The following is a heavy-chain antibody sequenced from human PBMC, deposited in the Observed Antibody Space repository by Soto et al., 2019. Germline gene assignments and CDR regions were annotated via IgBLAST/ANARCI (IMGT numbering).Heavy chain of an antibody. CDR3: ARDQRDTAMVIWFDP. D-gene: IGHD5-18*01. CDR2: ISAYNGNT. Sequence: GASVKVSCKASGYTFTSYGISWVRQAPGQGLEWMGWISAYNGNTNYAQKLQGRVTMTTDTSTSTAYMELRSLRSDDTAVYYCARDQRDTAMVIWFDPWGQGTLVTVSS. CDR1: GYTFTSYG. J-gene: IGHJ5*02. V-gene: IGHV1-18*01.